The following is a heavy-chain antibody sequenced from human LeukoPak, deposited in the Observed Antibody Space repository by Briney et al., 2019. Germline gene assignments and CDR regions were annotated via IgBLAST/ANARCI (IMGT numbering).Heavy chain of an antibody. CDR1: GFTFRNAW. CDR2: IKRKTEGGTT. D-gene: IGHD1-26*01. V-gene: IGHV3-15*01. CDR3: TTAVGATEDFDY. Sequence: PGGSLRLSCAASGFTFRNAWMSWVRQAPGKGLEWVGRIKRKTEGGTTNYAAPVKGRFSISRDDSKNRLYLQMNSLKIEDTAVYYCTTAVGATEDFDYWGQGTLVTVSS. J-gene: IGHJ4*02.